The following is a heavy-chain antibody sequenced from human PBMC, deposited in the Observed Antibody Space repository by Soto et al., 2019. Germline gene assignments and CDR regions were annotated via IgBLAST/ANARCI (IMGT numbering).Heavy chain of an antibody. CDR3: ARPYTTSHYF. CDR1: GGSIGSYY. V-gene: IGHV4-59*01. J-gene: IGHJ4*01. D-gene: IGHD2-2*02. Sequence: PAGTVSNTCAGAGGSIGSYYGSWIRQPPGKGLEWIGYIYYTGSTNYNPSLKSRVTISVDKSKNQFSLKLTSVTAAGTAVYYCARPYTTSHYFCAQRNLLPVSS. CDR2: IYYTGST.